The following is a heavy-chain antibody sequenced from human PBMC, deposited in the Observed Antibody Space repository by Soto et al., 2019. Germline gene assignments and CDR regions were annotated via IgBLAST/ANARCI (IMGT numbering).Heavy chain of an antibody. V-gene: IGHV3-23*01. D-gene: IGHD4-17*01. Sequence: PGGSLRLSCAASGFTFRNYAMTWARQAQGKGLEWVSSLLRSGSSAYYADSVRGRFTISSDTSANSLYLQMDNLRAEDTAIYYCAKDAISGDGIWLMDSWGQGTVVTVSS. CDR2: LLRSGSSA. CDR3: AKDAISGDGIWLMDS. CDR1: GFTFRNYA. J-gene: IGHJ5*02.